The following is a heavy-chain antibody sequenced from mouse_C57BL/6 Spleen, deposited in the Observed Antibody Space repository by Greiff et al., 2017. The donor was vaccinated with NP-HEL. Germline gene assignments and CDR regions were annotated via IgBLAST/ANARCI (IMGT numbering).Heavy chain of an antibody. J-gene: IGHJ1*03. V-gene: IGHV1-26*01. CDR1: GYTFTDYY. CDR3: AKDLLSGYFDV. Sequence: VQLQQSGPELVKPGASVKISCKASGYTFTDYYMNWVKQSHGKSLEWIGDINPNNGGTSYNQKFKGKATLTVDKSSSTAYMELRSLTSEDSAVYYCAKDLLSGYFDVWGTGTTVTVSS. D-gene: IGHD2-1*01. CDR2: INPNNGGT.